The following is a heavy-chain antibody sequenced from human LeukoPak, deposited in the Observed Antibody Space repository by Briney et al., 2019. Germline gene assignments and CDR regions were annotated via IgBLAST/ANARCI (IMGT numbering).Heavy chain of an antibody. J-gene: IGHJ4*02. Sequence: ASVKVSCKASGYTFTSYDINWVRQATGQGLEWMGWMNPNSGNTGYAQKFQGRVTMTRNTSISTAYTELSSLRSEDTAVYYCARGAADFWSGSGASYYHFDYWGQGTLVTVSS. D-gene: IGHD3-3*01. V-gene: IGHV1-8*01. CDR2: MNPNSGNT. CDR1: GYTFTSYD. CDR3: ARGAADFWSGSGASYYHFDY.